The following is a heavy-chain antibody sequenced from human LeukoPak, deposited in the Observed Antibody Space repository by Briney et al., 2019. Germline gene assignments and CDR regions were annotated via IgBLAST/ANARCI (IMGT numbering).Heavy chain of an antibody. CDR2: IDWDDDK. J-gene: IGHJ6*03. CDR3: ARILYSSSSGYYHMDV. D-gene: IGHD6-13*01. CDR1: GFSLSTSGMC. V-gene: IGHV2-70*11. Sequence: SGPALVKPTQTLTLTCTFSGFSLSTSGMCVSWIRQPPGKALEWLARIDWDDDKYYSTSLKTRLTISKDTSKNQVVLTMTNMDPVDTATYYCARILYSSSSGYYHMDVWGKGTTVTVSS.